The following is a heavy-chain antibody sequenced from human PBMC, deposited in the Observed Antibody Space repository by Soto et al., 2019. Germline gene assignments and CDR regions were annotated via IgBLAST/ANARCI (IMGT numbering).Heavy chain of an antibody. CDR2: SYYSGST. CDR3: ASHGGGPRTHYYYGMDV. J-gene: IGHJ6*04. V-gene: IGHV4-39*01. Sequence: SETLSLTCTVSGGSISSSSYYWGWIRQPPGKGLEWIGSSYYSGSTYYNPSLKSRVSISVDTSKNEFSLKLSSVTAADTAVYYCASHGGGPRTHYYYGMDVWGAGTTVPVSS. CDR1: GGSISSSSYY. D-gene: IGHD3-16*01.